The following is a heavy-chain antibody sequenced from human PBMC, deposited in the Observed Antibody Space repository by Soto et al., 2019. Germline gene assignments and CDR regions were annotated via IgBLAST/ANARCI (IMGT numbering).Heavy chain of an antibody. CDR1: GGSFSGYY. CDR2: INHSGST. D-gene: IGHD2-15*01. V-gene: IGHV4-34*01. J-gene: IGHJ3*02. CDR3: ARGNYQRRRSRCAFDI. Sequence: PSETLSLTCAVYGGSFSGYYWSWIRQPPGKGLEWIGEINHSGSTNYNPSLKSRVTISVDTSKNQFSLKLSSVTAADTAVYYCARGNYQRRRSRCAFDIWGQGTMVTVSS.